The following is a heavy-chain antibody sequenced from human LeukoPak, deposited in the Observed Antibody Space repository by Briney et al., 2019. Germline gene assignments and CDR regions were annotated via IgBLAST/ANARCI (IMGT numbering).Heavy chain of an antibody. V-gene: IGHV4-59*01. Sequence: SETLSLTCTVSGGSISSYYWGWIRQPPGKGLEWIGYIYYSGSTNYNPSLKSRVTISVDTSKNQFSLKLSSVTAADTAVYYCARSPIWSSSWFDYWGQGTLVTVSS. CDR1: GGSISSYY. CDR3: ARSPIWSSSWFDY. CDR2: IYYSGST. D-gene: IGHD6-13*01. J-gene: IGHJ4*02.